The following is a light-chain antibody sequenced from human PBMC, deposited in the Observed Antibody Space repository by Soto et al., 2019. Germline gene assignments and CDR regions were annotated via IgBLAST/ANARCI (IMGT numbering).Light chain of an antibody. CDR2: EVS. V-gene: IGLV2-14*01. J-gene: IGLJ2*01. CDR3: SSYTSSNTMP. Sequence: QSALTQPASVSGSPGQSITISCTGTSSDVGAYNYVSWYQQYPGKAPKLIISEVSNRPSGVSTRFSGSKSGNTASLTVSGLQAEDEADYYCSSYTSSNTMPFGGGTQLTVL. CDR1: SSDVGAYNY.